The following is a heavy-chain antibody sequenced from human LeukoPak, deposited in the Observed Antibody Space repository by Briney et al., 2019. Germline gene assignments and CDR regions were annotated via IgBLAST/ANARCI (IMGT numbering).Heavy chain of an antibody. CDR3: AAPSDSYDILTGYYS. J-gene: IGHJ5*02. D-gene: IGHD3-9*01. V-gene: IGHV4-39*01. CDR1: GGSISSSSYY. CDR2: TYYSGST. Sequence: SETLSLTCTVSGGSISSSSYYWGWIRQPPGKGLEWIGSTYYSGSTYYNPSLKSRVTISVDTSKNQFSLKLSSVTAADTAVYYCAAPSDSYDILTGYYSWGQGTLVTVSS.